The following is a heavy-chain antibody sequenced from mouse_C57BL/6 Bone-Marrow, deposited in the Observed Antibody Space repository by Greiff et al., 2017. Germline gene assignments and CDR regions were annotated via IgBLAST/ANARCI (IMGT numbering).Heavy chain of an antibody. CDR2: IYPRSGNT. V-gene: IGHV1-81*01. CDR3: ARASFITTVVDFDY. J-gene: IGHJ2*01. D-gene: IGHD1-1*01. CDR1: GYTFTSYG. Sequence: VQGVESGAELARPGASVKLSCTASGYTFTSYGISWVKQRTGQGLEWIGEIYPRSGNTYYNEKFKGKATLTADKSSSTAYMELRSLTSEDSAVYFCARASFITTVVDFDYWGQGTTLTVSS.